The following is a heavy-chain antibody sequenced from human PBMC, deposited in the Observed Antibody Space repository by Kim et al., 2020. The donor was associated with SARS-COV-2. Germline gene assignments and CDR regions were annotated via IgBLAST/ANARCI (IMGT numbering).Heavy chain of an antibody. V-gene: IGHV3-30*01. CDR3: ARGGPLGATTFFDY. D-gene: IGHD1-26*01. J-gene: IGHJ4*02. Sequence: ADSGKGRFTISRDNSKNTLYLQMNSLRAEDTAVYYCARGGPLGATTFFDYWGQGTLVTVSS.